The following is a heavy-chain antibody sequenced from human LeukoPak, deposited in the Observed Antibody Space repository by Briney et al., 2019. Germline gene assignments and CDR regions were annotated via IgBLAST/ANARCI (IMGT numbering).Heavy chain of an antibody. Sequence: SETLSLTCTVSGGSISSGDYYWSWIRQPPGKGLEWIGYIYYSGSTYYNPSLKSRVTISVDTSKNQFSLKLSSVTAADTAVYYCARARITIFGVVIRGNWFDPWGQGTLVTVSS. CDR2: IYYSGST. CDR1: GGSISSGDYY. D-gene: IGHD3-3*01. V-gene: IGHV4-30-4*08. CDR3: ARARITIFGVVIRGNWFDP. J-gene: IGHJ5*02.